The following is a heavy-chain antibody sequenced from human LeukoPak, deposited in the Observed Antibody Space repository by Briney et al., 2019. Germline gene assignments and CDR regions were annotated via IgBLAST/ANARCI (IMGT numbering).Heavy chain of an antibody. D-gene: IGHD3-22*01. CDR3: ARRPYDGAYFDY. V-gene: IGHV4-59*08. CDR2: IYHTGST. Sequence: SETLSLTCTVSGGSMNSYYWSWIRQPPGKGLEWIGYIYHTGSTNYNPSLKSRVTIFVDTSKSQFSLKLRSVAAADTAVYYCARRPYDGAYFDYWGQGTLVTVSS. J-gene: IGHJ4*02. CDR1: GGSMNSYY.